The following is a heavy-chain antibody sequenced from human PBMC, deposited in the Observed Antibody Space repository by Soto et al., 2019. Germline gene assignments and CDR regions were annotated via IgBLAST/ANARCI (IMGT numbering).Heavy chain of an antibody. CDR3: ARDRLMATAGTARHYFGLDV. CDR2: IYYSGNT. V-gene: IGHV4-31*03. D-gene: IGHD5-18*01. Sequence: SETLSLTCSVSGGSIRSGGYYWSWVRQNPRRGLEWIGNIYYSGNTYYNPSLKSRLTISVDTSKNQFSLNLSSVTAADTAVYYCARDRLMATAGTARHYFGLDVWGQGTTVTVSS. J-gene: IGHJ6*02. CDR1: GGSIRSGGYY.